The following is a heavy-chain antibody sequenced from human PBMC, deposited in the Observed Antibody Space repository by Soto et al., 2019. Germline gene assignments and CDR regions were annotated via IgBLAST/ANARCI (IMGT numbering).Heavy chain of an antibody. Sequence: QVQLQESGPGLVKPSQTLSLTCTVSGGSISSGGYYWSWIRQHPGKGLEWIGYIYYSGSTYYNPSLKSRVTISVDTSKNQFSLKLSSVTAADTAVYYCARDQATMVRGVIITDWFDPWGQGTLVTVSS. D-gene: IGHD3-10*01. CDR1: GGSISSGGYY. CDR3: ARDQATMVRGVIITDWFDP. V-gene: IGHV4-31*03. CDR2: IYYSGST. J-gene: IGHJ5*02.